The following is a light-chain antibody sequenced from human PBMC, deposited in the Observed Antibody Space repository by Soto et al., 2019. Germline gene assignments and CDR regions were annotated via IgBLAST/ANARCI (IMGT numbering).Light chain of an antibody. J-gene: IGLJ1*01. CDR2: EVS. Sequence: QSALTQPASVSGSPGQSITISCTGTSSDLGSYNYVSWYQHHPGKAPKLIIFEVSNRPSGVSNRFTGSKSGNTASLTISGLQSEDEADYYCSTYAGSSTILIGTGTKVTVL. CDR3: STYAGSSTIL. V-gene: IGLV2-14*01. CDR1: SSDLGSYNY.